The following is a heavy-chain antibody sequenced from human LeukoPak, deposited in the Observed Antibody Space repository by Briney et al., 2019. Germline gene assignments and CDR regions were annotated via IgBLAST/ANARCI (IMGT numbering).Heavy chain of an antibody. V-gene: IGHV3-23*01. D-gene: IGHD1-7*01. CDR2: ISGSGHTT. J-gene: IGHJ4*02. CDR1: GFTFSNYA. CDR3: AKPVIWNSDTNYYFDY. Sequence: PGGSLRLSCAASGFTFSNYALSWVRQAPGKGLEWVSSISGSGHTTYYADSVKGRFTVSRDNSKNTPDLQMNSLRAEDTAVYYCAKPVIWNSDTNYYFDYWGQGTLVTVSS.